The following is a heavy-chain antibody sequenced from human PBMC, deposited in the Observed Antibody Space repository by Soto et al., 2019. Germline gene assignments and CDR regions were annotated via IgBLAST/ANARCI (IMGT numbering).Heavy chain of an antibody. Sequence: ASETLSLTCTVSGGSISSGGYYWSWIRQHPGKGLEWIGYIYYSGSTYYNPSLKSRVTISVDTSKNQFSLKLSSVTAADTAVYYCARGAAKDLDFDYWGQGTLVTVSS. CDR1: GGSISSGGYY. CDR3: ARGAAKDLDFDY. CDR2: IYYSGST. J-gene: IGHJ4*02. D-gene: IGHD2-15*01. V-gene: IGHV4-31*03.